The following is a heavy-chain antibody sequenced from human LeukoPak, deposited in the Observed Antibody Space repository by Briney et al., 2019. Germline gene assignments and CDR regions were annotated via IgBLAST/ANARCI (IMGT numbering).Heavy chain of an antibody. V-gene: IGHV3-53*01. Sequence: GGSLRLSCAVSGFTVSSNHMSWVRRAPGKGLEWGSVIYNDGNTYYTDSVKGRFTISRDNSKNTVFLHMNSLRAEDTAMYYCARDREVVTARAQMDVWGKGTTVTVSS. CDR2: IYNDGNT. CDR3: ARDREVVTARAQMDV. J-gene: IGHJ6*04. CDR1: GFTVSSNH. D-gene: IGHD2-21*02.